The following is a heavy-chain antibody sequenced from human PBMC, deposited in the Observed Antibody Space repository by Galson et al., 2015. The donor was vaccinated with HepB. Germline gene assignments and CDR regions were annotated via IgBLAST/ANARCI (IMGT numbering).Heavy chain of an antibody. CDR3: ARDDDWYCSGTSCQGACDI. CDR2: IWYDGSNK. CDR1: GFTFSSYG. Sequence: SLRLSCAASGFTFSSYGMHWVRQAPGKGLEWVAIIWYDGSNKKYADSVKGRFTISRDNSKKPLYLQMNSLRAEDTAVYYCARDDDWYCSGTSCQGACDIWGQGTMVTVSS. V-gene: IGHV3-33*01. J-gene: IGHJ3*02. D-gene: IGHD2-2*01.